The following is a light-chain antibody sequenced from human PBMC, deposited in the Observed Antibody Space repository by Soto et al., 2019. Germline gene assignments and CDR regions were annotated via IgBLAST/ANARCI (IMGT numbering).Light chain of an antibody. CDR3: QQYGSSPPIT. V-gene: IGKV3-20*01. J-gene: IGKJ5*01. CDR1: QSVTSSY. CDR2: GAS. Sequence: EIVLTQSPGTLSLSPGERATLSCRASQSVTSSYLAWYQQEPGQGPRLLIYGASSRATGIPDRFSGSGSGTDFTLTISRLEPEDFAVYYCQQYGSSPPITFGQGTRLEIK.